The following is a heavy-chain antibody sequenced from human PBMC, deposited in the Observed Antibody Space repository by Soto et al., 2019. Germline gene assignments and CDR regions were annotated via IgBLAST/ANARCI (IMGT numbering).Heavy chain of an antibody. D-gene: IGHD3-10*01. J-gene: IGHJ4*02. CDR3: ARDGYDGSGSPYPAY. Sequence: SETLSLTSCVSGGSMREYLWSWIRHSPGKGLEWIGYIYYLGSTDYNPSLKSRVTISVDTSKRQFSLRLTSVTAADTAVYYCARDGYDGSGSPYPAYWGPGTQVTVSS. CDR1: GGSMREYL. CDR2: IYYLGST. V-gene: IGHV4-59*01.